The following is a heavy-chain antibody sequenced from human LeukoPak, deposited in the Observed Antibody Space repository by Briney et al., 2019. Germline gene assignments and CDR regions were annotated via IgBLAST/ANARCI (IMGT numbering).Heavy chain of an antibody. CDR1: GFTFTNYA. J-gene: IGHJ4*02. CDR3: ARDRGIVVVPAARVTFDY. D-gene: IGHD2-2*01. V-gene: IGHV3-21*01. Sequence: GGSLRLSCAASGFTFTNYAMSWVRQAPGEGLEWVSFISGSGSPTYYADSVKGRFTISRDNAKNSLYLQMNSLRAEDTAVYYCARDRGIVVVPAARVTFDYWGQGTLVTVSS. CDR2: ISGSGSPT.